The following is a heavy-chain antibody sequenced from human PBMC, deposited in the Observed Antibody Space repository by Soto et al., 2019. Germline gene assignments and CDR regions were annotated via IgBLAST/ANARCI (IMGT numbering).Heavy chain of an antibody. CDR2: IYYSGST. D-gene: IGHD5-12*01. CDR1: GGSISSYY. V-gene: IGHV4-59*08. Sequence: SETLSLTCTVSGGSISSYYWSWIRQPPGKGLEWIGYIYYSGSTNYNPSLKSRVTISVDTSKNQFSLKLSSVTAADTAVYYCARRARGYDLYYFSHMAVWGKATTVTVS. J-gene: IGHJ6*03. CDR3: ARRARGYDLYYFSHMAV.